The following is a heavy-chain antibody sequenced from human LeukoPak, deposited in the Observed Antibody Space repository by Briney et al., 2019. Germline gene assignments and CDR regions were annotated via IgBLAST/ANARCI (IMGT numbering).Heavy chain of an antibody. CDR1: GYTFTSYG. CDR3: ARDPRTMPFYYYMDV. V-gene: IGHV1-18*01. Sequence: ASVKVSCKASGYTFTSYGISWVRQAPGQGLEWMGWISAYNGNTNYAQKLQGRVTMTTDTSTSTAYMELRSLRSDDTAVYYCARDPRTMPFYYYMDVWGKGTTVTVSS. J-gene: IGHJ6*03. D-gene: IGHD1-1*01. CDR2: ISAYNGNT.